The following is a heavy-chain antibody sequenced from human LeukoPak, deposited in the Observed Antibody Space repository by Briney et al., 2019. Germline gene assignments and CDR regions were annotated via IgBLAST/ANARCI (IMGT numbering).Heavy chain of an antibody. CDR3: AREGVNFDWP. J-gene: IGHJ5*02. CDR2: ISSSGSTI. D-gene: IGHD3-9*01. Sequence: GGSLRLSCAASGFTFNDYYMTWIRQAPGKGLEWISYISSSGSTIYYADSVKGRFTISRDNAKNSLYLQMNSLRAEDTGVYYCAREGVNFDWPWGQGTLVTVSS. CDR1: GFTFNDYY. V-gene: IGHV3-11*01.